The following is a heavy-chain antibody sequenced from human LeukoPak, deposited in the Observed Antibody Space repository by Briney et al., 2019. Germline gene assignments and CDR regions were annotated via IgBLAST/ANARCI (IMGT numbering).Heavy chain of an antibody. J-gene: IGHJ4*02. Sequence: GESLKISCQGSGYSFTNYWIGWVRQVPGKGLEWMGIIYPGNSDTRYSPAFQGQVTISADKSITTAYLQWSSLGASDTAIYYCARRRTGDFDYWGQGTLVTVSS. CDR3: ARRRTGDFDY. V-gene: IGHV5-51*01. CDR1: GYSFTNYW. D-gene: IGHD1-26*01. CDR2: IYPGNSDT.